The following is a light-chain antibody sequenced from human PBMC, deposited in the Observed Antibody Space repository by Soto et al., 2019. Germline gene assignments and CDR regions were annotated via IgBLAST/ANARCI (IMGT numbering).Light chain of an antibody. Sequence: QSALTQPASVSGSPGQSITISCTGTSSDVGAYNYVSWYQQHPGKAPKLMIFEVSNRPSGVSYRFSGSKSANTASLTISGLQTEDEADYYCSSFTNSNTQVFGTGTKLTVL. V-gene: IGLV2-14*01. J-gene: IGLJ1*01. CDR1: SSDVGAYNY. CDR2: EVS. CDR3: SSFTNSNTQV.